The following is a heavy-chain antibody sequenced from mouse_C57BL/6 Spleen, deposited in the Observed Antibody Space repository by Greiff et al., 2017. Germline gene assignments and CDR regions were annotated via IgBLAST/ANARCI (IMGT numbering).Heavy chain of an antibody. CDR2: ISSGSSTI. J-gene: IGHJ3*01. Sequence: EVKLMESGGGLVKPGGSLKLSCAASGFTFSDYGMHWVRQAPEKGLEWVAYISSGSSTIYYADTVKGRFTISRDNAKNTLFLQMTSLRSEDTAMYYCARGYSYGSSPSWFAYWGQGTLVTVSA. V-gene: IGHV5-17*01. CDR3: ARGYSYGSSPSWFAY. CDR1: GFTFSDYG. D-gene: IGHD1-1*01.